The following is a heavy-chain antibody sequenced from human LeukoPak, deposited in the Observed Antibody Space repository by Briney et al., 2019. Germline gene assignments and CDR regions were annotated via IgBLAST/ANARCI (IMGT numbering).Heavy chain of an antibody. V-gene: IGHV4-59*01. CDR1: GGSISSYY. CDR3: AREYNGYSYGPHDAFDI. D-gene: IGHD5-18*01. J-gene: IGHJ3*02. CDR2: IYYSGST. Sequence: SETLSLTCTVSGGSISSYYWSWIRQPPGKGLEWIGYIYYSGSTNYNPSLKSRVTISVGTSKNQFSLKLSSVTAADTAVYYCAREYNGYSYGPHDAFDIWGQGTMVTVSS.